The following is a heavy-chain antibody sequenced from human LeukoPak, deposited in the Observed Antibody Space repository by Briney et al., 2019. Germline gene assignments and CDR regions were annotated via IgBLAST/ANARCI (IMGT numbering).Heavy chain of an antibody. CDR2: ISYDGSNK. CDR3: ARGPANYFDY. CDR1: GFTFSSYA. V-gene: IGHV3-30-3*01. Sequence: GGSLRLSCAASGFTFSSYAMHWVRQAPGKGLEWVAVISYDGSNKYYADSVKGRFTISRDNSKNTLYLQMNSLRAEDTAVYYCARGPANYFDYWGQGTLVTVSS. D-gene: IGHD1-14*01. J-gene: IGHJ4*02.